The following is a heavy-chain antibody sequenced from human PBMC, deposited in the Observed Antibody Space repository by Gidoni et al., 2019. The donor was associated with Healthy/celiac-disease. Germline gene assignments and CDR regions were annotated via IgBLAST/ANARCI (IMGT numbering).Heavy chain of an antibody. CDR2: ISYDGSNK. CDR3: AKDLLKYCSGGSCYFFDY. V-gene: IGHV3-30*18. D-gene: IGHD2-15*01. CDR1: GFTFSSYG. J-gene: IGHJ4*02. Sequence: VQLVESGGGVVQPGRSLRLSCAASGFTFSSYGLHWVRQAPGKGLEWVAVISYDGSNKYYADPVKGRFTISRDNSKNTLYLQMNSLRAEDTAVYYCAKDLLKYCSGGSCYFFDYWGQGTLVTVSS.